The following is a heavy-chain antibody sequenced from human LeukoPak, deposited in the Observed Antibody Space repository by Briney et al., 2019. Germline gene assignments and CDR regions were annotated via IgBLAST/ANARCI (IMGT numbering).Heavy chain of an antibody. V-gene: IGHV4-39*01. J-gene: IGHJ4*02. Sequence: SETLSLTCTVSGGSISSSSYYWGWIRQPPGKGLEWIGSIYYSGSTYYNPSLKSRVTISVDTSKNQFSLKLSSVTAADTAVYYCARVFAGWCSSTSCYTHYFDYWGQGTLVTVSS. CDR3: ARVFAGWCSSTSCYTHYFDY. CDR2: IYYSGST. CDR1: GGSISSSSYY. D-gene: IGHD2-2*02.